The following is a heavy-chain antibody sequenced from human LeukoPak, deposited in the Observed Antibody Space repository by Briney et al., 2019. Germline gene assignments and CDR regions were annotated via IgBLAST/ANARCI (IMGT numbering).Heavy chain of an antibody. D-gene: IGHD3-10*01. CDR2: MNPNSGNT. CDR3: ARGQKSALTYGSGTYAYYFDY. Sequence: ASVKVSCKASGYTFTSYDINWVRQATGQGLEWMGWMNPNSGNTGYAQKFQGRVTMTSNTSISTAYMELSSLRFEDTAVYYCARGQKSALTYGSGTYAYYFDYWGQGTLVTVSS. V-gene: IGHV1-8*01. J-gene: IGHJ4*02. CDR1: GYTFTSYD.